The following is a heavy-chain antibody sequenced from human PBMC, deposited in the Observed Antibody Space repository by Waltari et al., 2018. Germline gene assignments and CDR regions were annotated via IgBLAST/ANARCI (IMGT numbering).Heavy chain of an antibody. CDR1: GGSISSSTLF. CDR2: IYDSGTT. J-gene: IGHJ5*02. CDR3: ATHPPSQLGVVLNWFDP. Sequence: QLQLQESGPGLVKPSETLSLTCTVSGGSISSSTLFWGWISQPLGKGLEWIGSIYDSGTTYYNPSLKSRVTISVDTSKNQFSLKVNSVTAADTAVYYCATHPPSQLGVVLNWFDPWGQGILVTVSS. D-gene: IGHD3-16*01. V-gene: IGHV4-39*01.